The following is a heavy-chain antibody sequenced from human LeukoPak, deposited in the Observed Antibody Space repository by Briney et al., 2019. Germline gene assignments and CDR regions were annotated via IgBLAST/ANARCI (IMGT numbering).Heavy chain of an antibody. D-gene: IGHD2-21*02. J-gene: IGHJ4*01. Sequence: GGSLRLSCAASGFTFSSYAMSWVRQAPGKGLEWVSAISGSGGSTYYADSVKGRFTISRDNSRNTVHLQIDNLRTEDTAVYYCARGSTSTAPGWVYWGHGTPVTVSS. CDR3: ARGSTSTAPGWVY. CDR2: ISGSGGST. CDR1: GFTFSSYA. V-gene: IGHV3-23*01.